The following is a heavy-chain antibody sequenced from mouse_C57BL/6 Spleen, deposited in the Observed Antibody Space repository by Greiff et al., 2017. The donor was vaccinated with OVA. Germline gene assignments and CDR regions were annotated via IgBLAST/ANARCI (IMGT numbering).Heavy chain of an antibody. CDR3: ARSDYY. V-gene: IGHV1-50*01. CDR2: IDPSDSYT. J-gene: IGHJ2*01. Sequence: VQLQQPGAELVKPGASVKLSCKASGYTFTSYWMQWVKQRPGQGLEWIGEIDPSDSYTNYNQKFKGKATLTVDTSSSTAYMQLSRLTSEDSAVYYCARSDYYWGQGTTLTVSS. CDR1: GYTFTSYW.